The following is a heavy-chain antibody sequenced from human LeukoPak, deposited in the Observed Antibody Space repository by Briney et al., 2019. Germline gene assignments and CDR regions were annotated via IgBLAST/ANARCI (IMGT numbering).Heavy chain of an antibody. Sequence: GGSLRLSCAAPGFTVSSNYMSWVRQAPGKGLEWVSVIYSGGSTYYADSVKGRFTISRDNSKNTLYLQMNSLRAEDTAVYYCATCALYYGSGSYVYWGQGTLVTVSS. J-gene: IGHJ4*02. CDR3: ATCALYYGSGSYVY. V-gene: IGHV3-66*01. CDR2: IYSGGST. CDR1: GFTVSSNY. D-gene: IGHD3-10*01.